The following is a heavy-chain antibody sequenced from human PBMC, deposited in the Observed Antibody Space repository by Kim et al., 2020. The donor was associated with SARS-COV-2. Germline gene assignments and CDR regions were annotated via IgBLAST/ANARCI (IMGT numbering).Heavy chain of an antibody. D-gene: IGHD2-8*02. CDR2: T. V-gene: IGHV1-46*01. Sequence: TRYAEKCRGSGTMTRDTSTITVYMELSSLRSEDTAVYYCARGTGWTLDPWGQGTLVTVSS. J-gene: IGHJ5*02. CDR3: ARGTGWTLDP.